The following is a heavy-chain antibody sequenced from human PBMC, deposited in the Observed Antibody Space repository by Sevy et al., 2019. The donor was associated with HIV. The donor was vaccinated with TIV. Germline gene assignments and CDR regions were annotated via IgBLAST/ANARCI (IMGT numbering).Heavy chain of an antibody. V-gene: IGHV1-69*13. CDR1: GGTFSSYA. CDR3: ARDQGVTGTTHYDY. J-gene: IGHJ4*02. Sequence: ASMKVSCKASGGTFSSYAISWVRQAPGQGLEWMGGIIPIFGTANYAQKFQGRVTITADESTSTAYMELSSLRSEDTAVYYCARDQGVTGTTHYDYWGQGTLVTVSS. CDR2: IIPIFGTA. D-gene: IGHD1-7*01.